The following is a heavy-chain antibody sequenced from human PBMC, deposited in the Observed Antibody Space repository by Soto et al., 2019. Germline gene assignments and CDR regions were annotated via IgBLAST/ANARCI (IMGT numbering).Heavy chain of an antibody. CDR1: GVSVNSDYYY. V-gene: IGHV4-61*01. CDR3: AREFSNSPEAFDY. D-gene: IGHD1-1*01. CDR2: IYSSGRT. Sequence: SETLSLTCTVSGVSVNSDYYYWTWTRQPPGKGLEWIGYIYSSGRTNYNPSLASRLAMSVNTSRNQFSLRLSSVTAADTAVFYCAREFSNSPEAFDYWGQGALVTVSS. J-gene: IGHJ4*02.